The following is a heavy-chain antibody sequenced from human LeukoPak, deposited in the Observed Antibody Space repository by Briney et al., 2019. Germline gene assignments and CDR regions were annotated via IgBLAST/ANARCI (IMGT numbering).Heavy chain of an antibody. CDR1: GFTFSSYA. D-gene: IGHD4-11*01. CDR3: AKLFSSSRHTKYSNSNFDY. V-gene: IGHV3-23*01. CDR2: ISGSGGST. J-gene: IGHJ4*02. Sequence: GGSLRLSCAASGFTFSSYAMSWVRQAPGKGLEWVSAISGSGGSTYYADSVKGRFTISRDNSKNTLYLQMNSLRAEDTAVYYCAKLFSSSRHTKYSNSNFDYWGQGTLVTVSS.